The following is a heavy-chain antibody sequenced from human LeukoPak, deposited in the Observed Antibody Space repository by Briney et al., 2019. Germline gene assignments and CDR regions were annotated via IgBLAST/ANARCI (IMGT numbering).Heavy chain of an antibody. Sequence: GESLRLSCVVSGFTFSDYWMHWVRQVPGKGLVWVSRINSDGSSTNYAGSVKGRFTISRDNAKNTLYLQMNSLKVEDTAVYYCASGYARSARHQSDFWGQGTPVTVSS. CDR2: INSDGSST. V-gene: IGHV3-74*01. J-gene: IGHJ4*02. CDR1: GFTFSDYW. CDR3: ASGYARSARHQSDF. D-gene: IGHD5-12*01.